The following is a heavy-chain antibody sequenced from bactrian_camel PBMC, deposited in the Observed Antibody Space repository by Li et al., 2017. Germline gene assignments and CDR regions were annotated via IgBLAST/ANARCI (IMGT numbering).Heavy chain of an antibody. CDR2: INSRGGTT. D-gene: IGHD3*01. CDR3: VRDLMGRSCY. J-gene: IGHJ4*01. CDR1: GFTFTFSNYW. V-gene: IGHV3S25*01. Sequence: QLVESGGGLVQPGGSLRLSCAASGFTFTFSNYWMNWVRQAPGKGLEWVSTINSRGGTTYYADSVKGRFTISRDNAKNTVYLRMNSLKPDDTAVYYCVRDLMGRSCYWGQGTQVTVS.